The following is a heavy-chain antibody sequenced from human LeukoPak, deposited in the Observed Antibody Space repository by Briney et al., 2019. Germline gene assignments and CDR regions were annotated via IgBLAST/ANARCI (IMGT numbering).Heavy chain of an antibody. D-gene: IGHD1-26*01. J-gene: IGHJ4*02. CDR3: ARDGYRAGVGATRTLDY. V-gene: IGHV1-46*01. CDR1: GYTFTSYY. CDR2: INPSGGST. Sequence: ASVKVSCKASGYTFTSYYMHWVRQAPGQGLEWMGIINPSGGSTSYAQKFQGRVTMTRDMSTSTVYMELSSLRSEDTAVYYCARDGYRAGVGATRTLDYWGQGTLVTVSS.